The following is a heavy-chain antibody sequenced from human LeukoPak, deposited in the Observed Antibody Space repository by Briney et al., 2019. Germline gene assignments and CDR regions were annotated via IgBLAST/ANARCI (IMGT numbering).Heavy chain of an antibody. CDR3: AREEGADAFDI. D-gene: IGHD1-26*01. CDR2: ISSNGGST. J-gene: IGHJ3*02. V-gene: IGHV3-64*01. CDR1: GFTFSSYA. Sequence: GGSLRLSCAASGFTFSSYAMHWVRQAPGKGLEYVSAISSNGGSTYYANSVKGRFTISRDNSKNTLYLQMGSLRAEDMAVYYCAREEGADAFDIWGQGTMVTVSS.